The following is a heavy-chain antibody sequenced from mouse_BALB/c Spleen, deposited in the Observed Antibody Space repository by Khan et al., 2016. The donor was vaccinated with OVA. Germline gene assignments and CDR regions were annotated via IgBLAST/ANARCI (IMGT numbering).Heavy chain of an antibody. V-gene: IGHV5-9*02. CDR1: GFAFSSYD. D-gene: IGHD2-10*01. CDR2: ISGTGIYP. J-gene: IGHJ3*01. Sequence: EVELVESWGGLVKPGGSLKLSCAPSGFAFSSYDLSWVRQTPEKRLEWVETISGTGIYPYSPDRVKGRLPISRDNARNTLYLQMSRLRSEDTALYYCARPSYYGNPWFTYWGQGTLVTVSA. CDR3: ARPSYYGNPWFTY.